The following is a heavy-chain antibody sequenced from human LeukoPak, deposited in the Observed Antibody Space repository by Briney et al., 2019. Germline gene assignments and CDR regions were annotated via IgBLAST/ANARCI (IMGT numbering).Heavy chain of an antibody. CDR1: GFTFTRYA. CDR2: ISGSGGST. CDR3: AKTKYCGGDCYSWYFDY. D-gene: IGHD2-21*02. V-gene: IGHV3-23*01. Sequence: GGSLRLSCAASGFTFTRYAMTWVRQAPGKGLEWVSGISGSGGSTYYADSVKGRFTISRDNSKNTLYLQMNSLRAEDTAVYYCAKTKYCGGDCYSWYFDYWGQETLVTVSS. J-gene: IGHJ4*02.